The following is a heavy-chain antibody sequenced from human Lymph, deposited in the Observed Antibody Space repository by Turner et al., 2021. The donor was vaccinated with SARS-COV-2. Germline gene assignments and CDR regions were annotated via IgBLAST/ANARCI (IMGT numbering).Heavy chain of an antibody. CDR1: GGTFSSYA. J-gene: IGHJ3*02. CDR2: IIPIFGTA. Sequence: QVQLVQSGAEVKKPGSSVKVHCKASGGTFSSYAISWVRQAPGQGLEWMGGIIPIFGTANYAQKFQDGVTITADESTSTAYMELSSLRYEDTAVYYCARDTAVAGTLGAFDIWGQGTMVTVSS. V-gene: IGHV1-69*01. D-gene: IGHD6-19*01. CDR3: ARDTAVAGTLGAFDI.